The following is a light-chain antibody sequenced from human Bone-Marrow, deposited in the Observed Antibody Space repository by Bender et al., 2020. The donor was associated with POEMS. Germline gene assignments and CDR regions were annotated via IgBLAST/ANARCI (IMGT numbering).Light chain of an antibody. V-gene: IGLV2-11*02. CDR3: SSFAGTYGV. J-gene: IGLJ1*01. Sequence: QSALTQPRSVSGSLGQSVTISCTGTSRDVGRYNHVSWYKQHAGKAPKLMIYEVSKRPSGVPDRFSGSKSGNTASLTVSGLQAEDEADYYCSSFAGTYGVFGTGTKVTVL. CDR2: EVS. CDR1: SRDVGRYNH.